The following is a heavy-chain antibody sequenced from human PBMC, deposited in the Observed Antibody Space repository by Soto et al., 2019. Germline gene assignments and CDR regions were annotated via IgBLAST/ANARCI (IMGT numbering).Heavy chain of an antibody. CDR2: IIPIFGTA. D-gene: IGHD5-12*01. CDR3: ATQARGRRYYYYYGMDV. V-gene: IGHV1-69*13. Sequence: ASVKVSCKASGGTFSSYAISWVRQAPGQGLEWMGGIIPIFGTANYAQKFQGRVTITADESTSTAYMELSSLRSEDTAVYYCATQARGRRYYYYYGMDVWGQGNTVTVSS. CDR1: GGTFSSYA. J-gene: IGHJ6*02.